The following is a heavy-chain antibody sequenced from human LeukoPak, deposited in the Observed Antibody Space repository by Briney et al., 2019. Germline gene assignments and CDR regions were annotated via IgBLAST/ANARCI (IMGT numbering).Heavy chain of an antibody. CDR3: ARDQYCSGGSCYSRRTKYYYYYYYMDV. D-gene: IGHD2-15*01. V-gene: IGHV3-30*04. CDR1: GFTFSTYA. Sequence: GGSLRLSCAASGFTFSTYAMHWVRQAPGKGLEWVAVISYDGSNKYYDGSKKYYADSVKGRFTISRDNSKNTLYLQMNSLRAEDTAVYYCARDQYCSGGSCYSRRTKYYYYYYYMDVWGKGTTVTVSS. J-gene: IGHJ6*03. CDR2: ISYDGSNKYYDGSKK.